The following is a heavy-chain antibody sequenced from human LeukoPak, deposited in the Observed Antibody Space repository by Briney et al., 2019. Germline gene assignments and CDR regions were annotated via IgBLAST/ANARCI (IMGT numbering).Heavy chain of an antibody. D-gene: IGHD5-18*01. V-gene: IGHV1-18*01. CDR3: ARVLGYSYGGEAFDI. CDR2: ISRRNANT. J-gene: IGHJ3*02. CDR1: GYTFVSYG. Sequence: SVKVSCKPSGYTFVSYGISWVRQAPGQGLEWMGWISRRNANTDYAQKFQGRVIMTKDTSTSTVCMELRSLRSDDTAVYYCARVLGYSYGGEAFDIWGQGTVVTVSS.